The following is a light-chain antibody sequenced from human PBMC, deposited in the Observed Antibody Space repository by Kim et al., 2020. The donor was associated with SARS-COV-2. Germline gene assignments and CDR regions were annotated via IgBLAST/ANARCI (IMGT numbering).Light chain of an antibody. Sequence: GDRVTITCRASQTIGSDVNWYQQKPGKAPKVLIYAASNLQSGVPSRFSGSGSGRDFTLTISSLQPEDTATYYCQQSYGSPLTFGGGTKVDIK. CDR2: AAS. CDR1: QTIGSD. CDR3: QQSYGSPLT. J-gene: IGKJ4*01. V-gene: IGKV1-39*01.